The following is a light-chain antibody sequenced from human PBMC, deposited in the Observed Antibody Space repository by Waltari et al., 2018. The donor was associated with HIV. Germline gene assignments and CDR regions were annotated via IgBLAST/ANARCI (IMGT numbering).Light chain of an antibody. Sequence: DIVMTQSPESLAVSLGERASITCRSSQSILNTSNKKNYLAWYQVKPGQAPRLLIYWASTLESGVPGRFSGSASGTDFTLTITSLQAEDVATYYCQQYFGIPLTFGGGTKV. CDR2: WAS. CDR3: QQYFGIPLT. V-gene: IGKV4-1*01. J-gene: IGKJ4*01. CDR1: QSILNTSNKKNY.